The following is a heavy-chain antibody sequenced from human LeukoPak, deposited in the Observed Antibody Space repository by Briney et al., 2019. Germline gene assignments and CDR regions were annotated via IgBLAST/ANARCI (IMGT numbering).Heavy chain of an antibody. CDR1: GGSISSISSNNYH. V-gene: IGHV4-39*07. J-gene: IGHJ3*02. D-gene: IGHD7-27*01. Sequence: SETLSLTCIVSGGSISSISSNNYHWGWIRQPPGKGLEWIGEINHSGSTNYNPSLKSRVTISVDTSKNQFSLKLSSVTAADTAVYYCARGPFTWGSRAFDIWGQGTMVTVSS. CDR3: ARGPFTWGSRAFDI. CDR2: INHSGST.